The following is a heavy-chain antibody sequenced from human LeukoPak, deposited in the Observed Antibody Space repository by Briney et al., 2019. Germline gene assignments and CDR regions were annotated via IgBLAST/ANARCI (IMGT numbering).Heavy chain of an antibody. V-gene: IGHV3-43D*03. Sequence: GGSLRLSCAASGFTFDDYAMHWVRQAPGKGLEWISLISWDDGNTYYADSMKGRFTISRDNSKNFLYLQMNSLRAEDTALYYCAKEVGRSDSYYYFDYWGQGTLVTVSS. CDR2: ISWDDGNT. D-gene: IGHD1-26*01. CDR3: AKEVGRSDSYYYFDY. CDR1: GFTFDDYA. J-gene: IGHJ4*02.